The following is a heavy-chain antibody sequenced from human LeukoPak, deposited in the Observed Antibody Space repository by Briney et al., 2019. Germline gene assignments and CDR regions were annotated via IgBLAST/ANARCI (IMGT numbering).Heavy chain of an antibody. CDR3: ARGIRGYCSSTSCSSGPYYFDY. D-gene: IGHD2-2*01. J-gene: IGHJ4*02. CDR1: GGSISSYY. CDR2: IYYSGST. V-gene: IGHV4-59*01. Sequence: SETLSLTCTVSGGSISSYYWIWMRQPPGKGLEWIGYIYYSGSTNYNPSLKSRVTISVDTSKNQFSLKLSSVTAADTAVYYCARGIRGYCSSTSCSSGPYYFDYWGQGTLVTVSS.